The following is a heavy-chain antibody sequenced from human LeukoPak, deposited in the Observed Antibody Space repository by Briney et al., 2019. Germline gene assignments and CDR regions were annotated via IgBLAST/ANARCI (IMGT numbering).Heavy chain of an antibody. V-gene: IGHV4-61*01. CDR3: ARGYCTGGVCPDGFDI. J-gene: IGHJ3*02. Sequence: SETLSLTCTASGGSVSNGTYYWSWIRQPPGKGLEWIAYMYYSGSTNYNPSLKSRVTISIDTPKNQFSLKLSSVTAADSAVYFCARGYCTGGVCPDGFDIWGQGTMVTVSS. CDR2: MYYSGST. CDR1: GGSVSNGTYY. D-gene: IGHD2-8*02.